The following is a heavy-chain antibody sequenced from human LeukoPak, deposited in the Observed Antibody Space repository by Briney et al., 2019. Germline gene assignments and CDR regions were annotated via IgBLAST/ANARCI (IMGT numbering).Heavy chain of an antibody. CDR1: GFTFSNYA. D-gene: IGHD2-15*01. J-gene: IGHJ4*02. CDR3: AKGATGLRIVGDD. V-gene: IGHV3-23*01. Sequence: GGSLRLSCAASGFTFSNYAMTWVRQAPGKGLEWVSTITGSGNDAYYADSVKGRFTISRDNSKNMPYLQMNSLRAEDTAVYYCAKGATGLRIVGDDWGQGTLVTVSS. CDR2: ITGSGNDA.